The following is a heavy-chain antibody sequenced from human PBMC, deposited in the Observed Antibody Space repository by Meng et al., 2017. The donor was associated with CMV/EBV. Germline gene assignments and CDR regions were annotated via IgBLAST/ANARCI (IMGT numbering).Heavy chain of an antibody. J-gene: IGHJ5*02. CDR3: ARRPLYIVVVPAARNWFDP. CDR2: INHSGST. CDR1: GGSFSGYY. Sequence: SQTLSLTCAVYGGSFSGYYWSWIRQPPGKGLEWIGEINHSGSTNYNPSLKSRGTISVDTSKNQFSLKLSSVTAADTAVYYFARRPLYIVVVPAARNWFDPWGQGTLVTVSS. D-gene: IGHD2-2*01. V-gene: IGHV4-34*01.